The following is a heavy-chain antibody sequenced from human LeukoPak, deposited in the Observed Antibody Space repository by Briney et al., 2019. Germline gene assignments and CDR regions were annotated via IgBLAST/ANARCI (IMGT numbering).Heavy chain of an antibody. CDR1: GFIFSSYS. D-gene: IGHD1-7*01. CDR3: ARDTITGSTLRVY. CDR2: ITSSSSYI. V-gene: IGHV3-21*01. Sequence: GGSLRLSCAASGFIFSSYSMHWVRQAPGKGLEWVSSITSSSSYIYYADSVKGRFTISRDNAKNSLYLQMNSLGAGDTAVYYCARDTITGSTLRVYWGQGTLVTVSS. J-gene: IGHJ4*02.